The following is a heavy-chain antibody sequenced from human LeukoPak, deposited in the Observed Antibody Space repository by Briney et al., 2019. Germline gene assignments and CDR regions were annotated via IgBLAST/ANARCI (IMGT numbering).Heavy chain of an antibody. Sequence: GALRLSCAASGFTFSTYWMAWVRQAPGKGLEWVANINPGGSGKYYVDSVKGRFTISRDDAKTSLYLQMDNLRVEDTAVYYCARWGLAYTIDYWGQGTVVTVSS. CDR3: ARWGLAYTIDY. CDR2: INPGGSGK. J-gene: IGHJ4*02. V-gene: IGHV3-7*01. CDR1: GFTFSTYW. D-gene: IGHD2-21*01.